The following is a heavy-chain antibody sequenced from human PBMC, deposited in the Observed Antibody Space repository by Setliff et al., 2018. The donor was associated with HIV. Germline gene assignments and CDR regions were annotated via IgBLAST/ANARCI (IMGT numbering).Heavy chain of an antibody. Sequence: LSLTCTVPGDSLRNDYWTWIRQSPEKGLEWIAYISYTGGTNYNPSLKSRVTLSLDASKNQISLKLSSVTAADTAVYYCARGITYYYGSGSYTFRWFDPWGQGTLVTVSS. CDR1: GDSLRNDY. CDR2: ISYTGGT. CDR3: ARGITYYYGSGSYTFRWFDP. D-gene: IGHD3-10*01. J-gene: IGHJ5*02. V-gene: IGHV4-59*12.